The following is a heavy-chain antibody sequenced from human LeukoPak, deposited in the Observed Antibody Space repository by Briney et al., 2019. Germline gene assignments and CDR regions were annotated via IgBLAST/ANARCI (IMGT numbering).Heavy chain of an antibody. CDR3: ARGDYYDSSGYYRKPNAFDI. D-gene: IGHD3-22*01. Sequence: ASVKVSCKASGYTFTSYGISWVRQAPGQGLEWMGWISAYNGNTNYAQKLQGRVTMTTDTSTSTAYMGLRSLRSDDTAVYYCARGDYYDSSGYYRKPNAFDIWGQGTMVTVSS. V-gene: IGHV1-18*01. J-gene: IGHJ3*02. CDR2: ISAYNGNT. CDR1: GYTFTSYG.